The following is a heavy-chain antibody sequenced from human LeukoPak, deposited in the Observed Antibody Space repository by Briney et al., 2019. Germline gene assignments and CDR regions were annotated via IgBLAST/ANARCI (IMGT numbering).Heavy chain of an antibody. J-gene: IGHJ6*02. Sequence: PGGSLRLSCAASGFTFSSYGMHWVRQAPGKGLEWVAVISYDGSNKYYADSVKGRFTISRYNSKNTLYLQMNSLRAEDTAVYYCAKDLAVATIYYGMDVWGQGTTVTVSS. CDR2: ISYDGSNK. CDR1: GFTFSSYG. D-gene: IGHD5-12*01. V-gene: IGHV3-30*18. CDR3: AKDLAVATIYYGMDV.